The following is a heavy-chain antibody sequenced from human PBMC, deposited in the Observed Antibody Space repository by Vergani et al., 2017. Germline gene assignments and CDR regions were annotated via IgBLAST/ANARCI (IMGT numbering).Heavy chain of an antibody. J-gene: IGHJ4*02. Sequence: EVQLLESGGGLVQPGGSLRLSCAASGFTFSSYAMSWVRQAPGKGLEWVSAISGSGGRTYYADSVKGRFTISRDNSKNTLYLQMNSLRAEDTAVYYCAKVSLIVGAAFDYWGQGTLVTVSS. V-gene: IGHV3-23*01. D-gene: IGHD1-26*01. CDR3: AKVSLIVGAAFDY. CDR1: GFTFSSYA. CDR2: ISGSGGRT.